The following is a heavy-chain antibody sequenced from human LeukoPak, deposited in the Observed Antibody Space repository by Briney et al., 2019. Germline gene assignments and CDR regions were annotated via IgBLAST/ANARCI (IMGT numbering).Heavy chain of an antibody. CDR1: GFTFSSYG. D-gene: IGHD2-15*01. CDR2: ISYDGSNK. Sequence: PGGSLRLSCAASGFTFSSYGMHWVRQAPGKGLEWVAVISYDGSNKYYADSVKGRFTISRDNSKNTLYLQMNSLRAEDTAVYYCAKVVAADDYYYGMDVWGQGTTVTVSS. V-gene: IGHV3-30*18. CDR3: AKVVAADDYYYGMDV. J-gene: IGHJ6*02.